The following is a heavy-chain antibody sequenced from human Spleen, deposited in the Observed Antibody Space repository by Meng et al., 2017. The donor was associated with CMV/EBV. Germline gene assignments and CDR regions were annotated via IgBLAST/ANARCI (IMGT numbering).Heavy chain of an antibody. J-gene: IGHJ6*02. Sequence: SETLSLTCTVSGGSISTTGYYWGWIRQPPGKGLEWIGSIYYSGSTYYNPSLKSRVTISVDTSKNQFSLKLSSVTAADTAVYYCARDFGPGAELMVRGVFVTNYGMDVWGQGTTVTVSS. V-gene: IGHV4-39*07. CDR2: IYYSGST. CDR1: GGSISTTGYY. CDR3: ARDFGPGAELMVRGVFVTNYGMDV. D-gene: IGHD3-10*01.